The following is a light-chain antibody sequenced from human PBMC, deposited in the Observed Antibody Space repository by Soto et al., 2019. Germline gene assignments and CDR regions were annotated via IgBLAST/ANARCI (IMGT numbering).Light chain of an antibody. Sequence: QSVLTQPPSASGSPGQSVTISCAGTSSDLGGYNYVSWYQQHPGKAPKLMIYEVNKRPSGVPDRFSGSKSGNTASLAITGLQAEDEADYYCQSYDSSLSGVVFGGGTKLTVL. CDR2: EVN. CDR3: QSYDSSLSGVV. J-gene: IGLJ2*01. CDR1: SSDLGGYNY. V-gene: IGLV2-8*01.